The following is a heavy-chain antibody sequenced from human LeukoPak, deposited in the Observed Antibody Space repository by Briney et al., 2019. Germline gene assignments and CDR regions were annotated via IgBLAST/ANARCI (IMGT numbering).Heavy chain of an antibody. D-gene: IGHD1-1*01. CDR3: ARRTSP. CDR1: GFSFTNAW. Sequence: GGPLRLSCAASGFSFTNAWMTWVRQAPGKGLEWVSSISSSSSYIYYADSVKGRFTISRDNAKNSLYLQMNSLRAEDTAVYYCARRTSPWGQGTLVTVSS. CDR2: ISSSSSYI. J-gene: IGHJ5*02. V-gene: IGHV3-21*01.